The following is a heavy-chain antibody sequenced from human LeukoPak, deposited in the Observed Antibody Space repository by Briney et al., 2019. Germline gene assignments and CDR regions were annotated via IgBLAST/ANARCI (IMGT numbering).Heavy chain of an antibody. J-gene: IGHJ4*02. CDR3: SRSLDY. Sequence: PGGSLRLSCAPSGFPFRYYWMDWVRQAPGKGMEWVANINQDGRIQYYADSVRGRFIISRNNAKNSLYLQMYSLRAEDTAIYFCSRSLDYLGQGALVTVSS. CDR1: GFPFRYYW. V-gene: IGHV3-7*01. CDR2: INQDGRIQ.